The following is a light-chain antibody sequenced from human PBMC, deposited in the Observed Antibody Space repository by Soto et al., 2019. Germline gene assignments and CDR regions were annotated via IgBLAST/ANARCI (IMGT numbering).Light chain of an antibody. CDR1: QSISNY. Sequence: DIPMTQSPSSLTASVGDRVSITCRASQSISNYLNWFQQNPGKAPKLLIYAASSLQSGVPSRFSGSGSGTDFTLTISSLQPEDFATYYCQQSYTTPWTFGQGTKVEIK. J-gene: IGKJ1*01. CDR3: QQSYTTPWT. V-gene: IGKV1-39*01. CDR2: AAS.